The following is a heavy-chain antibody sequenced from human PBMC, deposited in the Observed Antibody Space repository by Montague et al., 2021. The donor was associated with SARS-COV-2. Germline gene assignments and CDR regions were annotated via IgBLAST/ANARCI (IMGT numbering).Heavy chain of an antibody. J-gene: IGHJ4*02. CDR3: ATITLGYCTNGVCQPPDY. D-gene: IGHD2-8*01. Sequence: SETLSLTCTVSGGSISSSSYYWGWIRQPPGKGLEWIGSIYYSGSTYYNPSLKSRVTISVDTSKNQFSLKLSSMTAADTAVYYCATITLGYCTNGVCQPPDYWGQGTLVTVSS. CDR1: GGSISSSSYY. CDR2: IYYSGST. V-gene: IGHV4-39*01.